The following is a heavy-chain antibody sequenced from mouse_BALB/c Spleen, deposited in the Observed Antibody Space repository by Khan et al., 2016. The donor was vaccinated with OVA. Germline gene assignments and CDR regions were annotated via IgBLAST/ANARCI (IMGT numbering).Heavy chain of an antibody. CDR3: TISGYGSVAY. CDR2: INPSSGGT. D-gene: IGHD2-10*02. J-gene: IGHJ3*01. V-gene: IGHV1S81*02. CDR1: GYTFTSYY. Sequence: QVQLKESGAELVKPGASVRLSCKASGYTFTSYYLYWVKQRPGQGLEWIGDINPSSGGTNYNEKFKSKATLTVDKSSSTAYIQLNSLTSEDSAVYYCTISGYGSVAYWGQGTLVTGPA.